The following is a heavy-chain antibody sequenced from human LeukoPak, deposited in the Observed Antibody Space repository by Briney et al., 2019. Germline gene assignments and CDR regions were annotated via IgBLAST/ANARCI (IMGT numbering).Heavy chain of an antibody. CDR3: ATYDYVWGSYRYLGYYFDY. D-gene: IGHD3-16*02. Sequence: ASVKVSCKAYGYTFTSYYMHWVRQAPGQGLEWMGIINPSGGSTSYAQKFQGRVTMTEDTSTDTAYMELSSLRSEDTAVYYCATYDYVWGSYRYLGYYFDYWGQGTLVTVSS. J-gene: IGHJ4*02. V-gene: IGHV1-46*01. CDR1: GYTFTSYY. CDR2: INPSGGST.